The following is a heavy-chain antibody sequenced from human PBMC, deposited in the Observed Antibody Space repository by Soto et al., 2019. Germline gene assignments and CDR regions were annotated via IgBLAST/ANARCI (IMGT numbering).Heavy chain of an antibody. Sequence: QLQLQESGPGLVKPSETLSLTCTVSGGSISSSSYYWGWIRQPPGKGLEWIGSIYYSGSTYYNPSLKSRVTISVDTSKNQFSLKLSSVTAADTAVYYCALTYYYDSSGYYGSFDYWGQGTLVTVSS. D-gene: IGHD3-22*01. J-gene: IGHJ4*02. CDR1: GGSISSSSYY. V-gene: IGHV4-39*01. CDR3: ALTYYYDSSGYYGSFDY. CDR2: IYYSGST.